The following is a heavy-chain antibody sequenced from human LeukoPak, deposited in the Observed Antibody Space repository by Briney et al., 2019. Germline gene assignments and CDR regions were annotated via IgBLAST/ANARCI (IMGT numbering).Heavy chain of an antibody. CDR1: GFSLSTSGVG. CDR3: ASAIAGVAAAGSLYYFDY. Sequence: SGPTLVKPTQTLTLTCTFSGFSLSTSGVGVGWIRQPPGKALEWPALIYWNDDKRYSPSLKSRLTITKDTSKNQVVLTMTNMDPVDTATYYCASAIAGVAAAGSLYYFDYWGQGTLVTVSS. J-gene: IGHJ4*02. V-gene: IGHV2-5*01. CDR2: IYWNDDK. D-gene: IGHD6-13*01.